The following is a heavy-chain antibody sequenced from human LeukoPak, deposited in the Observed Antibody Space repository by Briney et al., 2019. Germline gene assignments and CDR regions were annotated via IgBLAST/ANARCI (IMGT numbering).Heavy chain of an antibody. CDR3: ARHAGRIAAAFHFDY. CDR2: IYYSGST. V-gene: IGHV4-59*08. CDR1: GGSISSYY. Sequence: SETLSLTCTVSGGSISSYYWSWIRQPPGKGLEWIGYIYYSGSTNYNPSLKGRVTISVDTSKNQFSLKLSSVTAADTAVYYCARHAGRIAAAFHFDYWGQGTLVTVSS. J-gene: IGHJ4*02. D-gene: IGHD6-13*01.